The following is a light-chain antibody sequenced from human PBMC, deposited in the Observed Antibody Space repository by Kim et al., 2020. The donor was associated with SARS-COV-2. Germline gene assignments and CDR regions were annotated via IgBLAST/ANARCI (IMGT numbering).Light chain of an antibody. V-gene: IGKV1-17*01. J-gene: IGKJ5*01. CDR1: QENRND. CDR2: GAA. Sequence: GDKGTITCRASQENRNDLGGYQQKQGRAPKRLIYGAASLKSGEPSRFSGSRSWTEYTLTINSVQQEEFAANGCRQHSNYPINCGRGTQLEIK. CDR3: RQHSNYPIN.